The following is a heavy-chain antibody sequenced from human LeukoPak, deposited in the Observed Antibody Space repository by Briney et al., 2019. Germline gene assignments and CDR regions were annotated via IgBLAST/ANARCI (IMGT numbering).Heavy chain of an antibody. V-gene: IGHV1-69*13. CDR2: ILPIFGTA. D-gene: IGHD3-3*01. Sequence: SVKVSCKASGYTFTSYYMHWVRQAPGQGLEWMGGILPIFGTANYAQKFQGRVTITADESTSTAYMELSSLRSEDTAVYYCAGPYDFWSGYYSPFDYWGQGTLVTVSS. CDR1: GYTFTSYY. J-gene: IGHJ4*02. CDR3: AGPYDFWSGYYSPFDY.